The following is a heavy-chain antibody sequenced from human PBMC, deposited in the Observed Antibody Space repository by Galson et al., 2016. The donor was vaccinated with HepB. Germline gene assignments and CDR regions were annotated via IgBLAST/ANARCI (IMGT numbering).Heavy chain of an antibody. J-gene: IGHJ4*02. CDR3: SRHPPIDY. CDR1: GFPFGDYA. Sequence: SLRLSCAGSGFPFGDYAMNWFRQAPGKGLEWIGVIRYKGDGGTTDYAASVQGIFSISRDESKNIAYLQLNSLTTADTAIYYWSRHPPIDYWGQGTLVTVSS. CDR2: IRYKGDGGTT. V-gene: IGHV3-49*03.